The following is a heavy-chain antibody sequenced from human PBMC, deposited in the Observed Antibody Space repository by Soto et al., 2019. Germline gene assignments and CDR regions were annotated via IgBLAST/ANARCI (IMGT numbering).Heavy chain of an antibody. D-gene: IGHD6-19*01. Sequence: GGSLRLSCEASGFTFSDCAMSWVRQAPGKGLEWVSGISGTGRSTLYADSVKDRFTISRDNSKNTVYLQMTSLRAEDTAVYYCAKGNTSGWYCFDYSGPGTLVTVSS. CDR2: ISGTGRST. J-gene: IGHJ4*02. CDR3: AKGNTSGWYCFDY. V-gene: IGHV3-23*01. CDR1: GFTFSDCA.